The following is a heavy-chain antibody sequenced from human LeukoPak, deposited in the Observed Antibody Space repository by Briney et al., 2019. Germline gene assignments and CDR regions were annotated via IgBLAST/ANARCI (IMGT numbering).Heavy chain of an antibody. CDR1: GFTFSSYG. V-gene: IGHV3-33*06. CDR2: IWYDGSNK. D-gene: IGHD2-15*01. J-gene: IGHJ4*02. CDR3: ANDGGKISY. Sequence: PGRSLRLSCAASGFTFSSYGMHWVRQAPGKWLEWVAVIWYDGSNKYYADSVKGRFTISRDNSKNTLYLQMNSLRAEDTAVYYCANDGGKISYWGQGTLVTVSS.